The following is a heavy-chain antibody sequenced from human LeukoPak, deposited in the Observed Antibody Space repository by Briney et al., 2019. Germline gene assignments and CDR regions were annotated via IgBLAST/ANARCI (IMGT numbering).Heavy chain of an antibody. D-gene: IGHD3-22*01. J-gene: IGHJ1*01. CDR1: GFTFSSYW. CDR2: IKSDGST. V-gene: IGHV3-74*01. Sequence: GGSLRLSCAASGFTFSSYWMHWVRQAPGKGLVWVSRIKSDGSTNYAGSVKGRFTISRDNAKSTVSLQMNSLRAEDTGVYYCARAPSEIGGYYPEYFRHWGQGTLVTVSS. CDR3: ARAPSEIGGYYPEYFRH.